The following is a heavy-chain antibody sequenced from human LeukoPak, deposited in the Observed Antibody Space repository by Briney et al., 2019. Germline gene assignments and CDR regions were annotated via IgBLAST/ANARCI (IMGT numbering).Heavy chain of an antibody. Sequence: PSETLSLTCAVYGGSFSGYYWSWIRQPPGKGLEWIGEINHSGSTNYNPSLKSRVTISVDTSKNQFSLKLSSVTAADTAVYYCARGRIPDAFDIWGQGTMVTVSS. CDR2: INHSGST. CDR1: GGSFSGYY. CDR3: ARGRIPDAFDI. V-gene: IGHV4-34*01. D-gene: IGHD2-21*01. J-gene: IGHJ3*02.